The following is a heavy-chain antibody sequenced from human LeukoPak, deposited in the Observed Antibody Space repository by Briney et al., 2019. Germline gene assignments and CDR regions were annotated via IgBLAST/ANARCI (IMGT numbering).Heavy chain of an antibody. D-gene: IGHD2-2*01. J-gene: IGHJ4*02. CDR1: GGSISSGDYY. V-gene: IGHV4-30-4*08. Sequence: SQTLSLTCTVSGGSISSGDYYWSWIRQPPGKGLEWIGYIYYSGSTYYNPSLKSRVTISVDTSKNQFSLKLSSVTAADTAVYYCASSYCSSTSCSLRYWGQGTLVTVSS. CDR2: IYYSGST. CDR3: ASSYCSSTSCSLRY.